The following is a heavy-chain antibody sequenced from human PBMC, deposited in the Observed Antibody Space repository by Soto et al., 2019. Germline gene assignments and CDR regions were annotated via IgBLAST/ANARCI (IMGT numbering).Heavy chain of an antibody. J-gene: IGHJ6*02. CDR1: GGSISSSY. V-gene: IGHV4-59*01. CDR3: ATSKIWFGELSPDYYGLDV. CDR2: IYYSGST. Sequence: LSLTCSVSGGSISSSYWSWIRQPPGKGLEWIGYIYYSGSTNYNPSLKSRVTISVDTSRIQFSLKVTSVTAADTAVYYCATSKIWFGELSPDYYGLDVWGQGTTVTVSS. D-gene: IGHD3-10*01.